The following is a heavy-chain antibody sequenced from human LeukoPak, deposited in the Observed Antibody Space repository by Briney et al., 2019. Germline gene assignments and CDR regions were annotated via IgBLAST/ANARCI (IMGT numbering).Heavy chain of an antibody. CDR3: ATGEKTGTTPFDY. Sequence: ASVKVSCKASGYTFTSYGISWVRQAPGQGLEWMGWISAYNGNTNYAQKFQGRVTMTEDTSTDTAYMELSSLRSEDTAVYYCATGEKTGTTPFDYWGQGTLVTVSS. V-gene: IGHV1-18*01. CDR2: ISAYNGNT. D-gene: IGHD1-7*01. CDR1: GYTFTSYG. J-gene: IGHJ4*02.